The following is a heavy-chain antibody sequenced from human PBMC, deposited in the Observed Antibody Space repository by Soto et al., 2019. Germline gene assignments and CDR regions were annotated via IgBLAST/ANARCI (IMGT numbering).Heavy chain of an antibody. D-gene: IGHD2-15*01. V-gene: IGHV3-23*01. CDR3: AKYPNSCSGGSCYS. Sequence: EVQLLESGGGLVQPGGSLRLSCAASGFTFSSYAMSWVRQAPGKGLEWVSAISGSGGSTYYADSVKGRFTISRDNSKNTLYLQMNSVRAEDTAVYYCAKYPNSCSGGSCYSWGQGTLVTVSS. CDR1: GFTFSSYA. J-gene: IGHJ4*02. CDR2: ISGSGGST.